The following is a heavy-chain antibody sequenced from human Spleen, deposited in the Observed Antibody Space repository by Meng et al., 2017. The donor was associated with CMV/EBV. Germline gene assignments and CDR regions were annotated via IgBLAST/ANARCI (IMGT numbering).Heavy chain of an antibody. CDR2: INHSGST. CDR1: GGSFSGYY. V-gene: IGHV4-34*01. J-gene: IGHJ4*02. D-gene: IGHD3-3*01. CDR3: ARGQRSYYDFWTGGQNAFYFDY. Sequence: SETLSLTCAVYGGSFSGYYWSWIRQPPGKGLEWIGEINHSGSTNHNPSLKSRVTTSVDTSKSQFSLKLSSVTAADTAVYFCARGQRSYYDFWTGGQNAFYFDYWGRGTLVTVSS.